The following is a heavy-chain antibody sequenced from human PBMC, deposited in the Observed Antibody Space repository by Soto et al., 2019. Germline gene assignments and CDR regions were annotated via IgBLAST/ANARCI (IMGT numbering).Heavy chain of an antibody. J-gene: IGHJ6*02. CDR3: ARDYYDLSGSFSGHDYFGMDV. D-gene: IGHD3-22*01. CDR2: IIPLFGTT. CDR1: GDTFSRHA. V-gene: IGHV1-69*13. Sequence: SVKVSCKASGDTFSRHAFSWVRQAPRQGLEWMGGIIPLFGTTNYARRFQGRVTIIADESTSTTYMELSSLRSEDTAVYYCARDYYDLSGSFSGHDYFGMDVWGQATTVTVSS.